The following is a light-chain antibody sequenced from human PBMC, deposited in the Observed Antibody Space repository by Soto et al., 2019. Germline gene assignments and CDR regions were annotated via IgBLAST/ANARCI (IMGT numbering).Light chain of an antibody. J-gene: IGKJ1*01. Sequence: DVQMTQSPSSLSASVGDRVTITCRASQSISSYLNWYHQKPGKAPKLLINAASSLQSGVPSRFSGSGSGTEFTLTISALQPEDFATYFCQQSYITPRTFGQGSKV. CDR1: QSISSY. CDR2: AAS. CDR3: QQSYITPRT. V-gene: IGKV1-39*01.